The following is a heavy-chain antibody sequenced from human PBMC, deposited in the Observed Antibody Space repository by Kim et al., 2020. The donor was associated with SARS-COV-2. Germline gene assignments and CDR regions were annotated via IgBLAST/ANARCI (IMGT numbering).Heavy chain of an antibody. J-gene: IGHJ5*02. D-gene: IGHD6-13*01. V-gene: IGHV3-7*01. Sequence: YYVDSVKGRFTISRDNAKNSLYLQMNSLGAEDTAVYYCATRGVLTNWFDPWGQGTLVTVSS. CDR3: ATRGVLTNWFDP.